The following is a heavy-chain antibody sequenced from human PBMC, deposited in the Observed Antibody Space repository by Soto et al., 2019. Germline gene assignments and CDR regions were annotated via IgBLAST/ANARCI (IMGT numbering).Heavy chain of an antibody. V-gene: IGHV3-23*01. CDR3: AKDHLKYSGSYFDY. Sequence: EVQVLDSGGGLVQPGGSLRLSCAASGFTFSTYPMSWVRQAPGKGLEWVSIISGSGGNTDYADSVKGRFTMSRDNSKNTLYLQMNSLRAEDTAVYYCAKDHLKYSGSYFDYWGQGTLVTVSS. CDR2: ISGSGGNT. J-gene: IGHJ4*02. D-gene: IGHD1-26*01. CDR1: GFTFSTYP.